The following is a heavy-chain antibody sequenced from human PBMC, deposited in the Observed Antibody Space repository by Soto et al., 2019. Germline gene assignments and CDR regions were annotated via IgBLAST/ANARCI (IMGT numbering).Heavy chain of an antibody. Sequence: GGSLRLSCAASGFTFSSYGMHWVRQAPGKGLEWVAVIWYDGSYKYYEDSVKGRFTISRDNSKNTLYLQMNSLRAEDTAVYYCARVTSGSYYLVDYWGQGTLVTVSS. V-gene: IGHV3-33*01. CDR3: ARVTSGSYYLVDY. J-gene: IGHJ4*02. D-gene: IGHD1-26*01. CDR1: GFTFSSYG. CDR2: IWYDGSYK.